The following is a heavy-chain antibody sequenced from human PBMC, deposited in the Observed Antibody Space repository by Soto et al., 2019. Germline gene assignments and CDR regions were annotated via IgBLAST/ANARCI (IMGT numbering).Heavy chain of an antibody. J-gene: IGHJ6*02. D-gene: IGHD2-2*01. CDR3: TTDPDVVPAAIQLYGMDV. Sequence: EVQLVESGGGLVKPGGSLRLSCAASGFTFSNAWMSWVRQAPGEGLEWVGRIKSKTDGGTTDYAAPVKGRFTISRDDSKNTLDLQMNSLKTEDTAVYYCTTDPDVVPAAIQLYGMDVWGQGTTVTVSS. CDR1: GFTFSNAW. V-gene: IGHV3-15*01. CDR2: IKSKTDGGTT.